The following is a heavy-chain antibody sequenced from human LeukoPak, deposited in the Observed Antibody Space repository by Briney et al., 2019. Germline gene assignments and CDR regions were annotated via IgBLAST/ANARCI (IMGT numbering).Heavy chain of an antibody. CDR3: AKASRQGAVASPLDY. V-gene: IGHV3-23*01. CDR1: GFTFTTYA. Sequence: TGGSLRLSCAASGFTFTTYAMSWVRQAPGKGLEWDSAIGGGGVRTYYADSVKGRFTISRDNSKDTLFLQMNSLRAEDTAVYYCAKASRQGAVASPLDYWGQGTLVTVSS. D-gene: IGHD6-19*01. J-gene: IGHJ4*02. CDR2: IGGGGVRT.